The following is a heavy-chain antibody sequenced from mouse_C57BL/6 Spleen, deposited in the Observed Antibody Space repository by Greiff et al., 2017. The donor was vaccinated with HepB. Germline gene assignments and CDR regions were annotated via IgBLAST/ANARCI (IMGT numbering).Heavy chain of an antibody. V-gene: IGHV5-17*01. CDR2: ISSGSSTI. CDR1: GFTFSDYG. Sequence: EVKVVESGGGLVKPGGSLKLSCAASGFTFSDYGMHWVRQAPEKGLEWVAYISSGSSTIYYAYTVKGRFTISRDNAKNTLFLQMTSLRSEDTAMSYCAREDWYFDVWGTGTTVTVSS. J-gene: IGHJ1*03. CDR3: AREDWYFDV.